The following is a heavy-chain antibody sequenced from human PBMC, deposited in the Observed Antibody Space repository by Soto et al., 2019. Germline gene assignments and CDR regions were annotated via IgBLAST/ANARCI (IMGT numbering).Heavy chain of an antibody. V-gene: IGHV1-2*04. CDR2: INPNSGGT. CDR3: ARAPQDDFWSGYYHYYYDGMDV. CDR1: GYTFTGYY. Sequence: QVQLVQSGAEVKKPGASVKVSCKASGYTFTGYYMNWVRQATVQGREWMGWINPNSGGTNYAQKFQGWVTMTRDTSISTAYMELSRLRSDDTAVYYCARAPQDDFWSGYYHYYYDGMDVGGQGTTVTVSS. D-gene: IGHD3-3*01. J-gene: IGHJ6*02.